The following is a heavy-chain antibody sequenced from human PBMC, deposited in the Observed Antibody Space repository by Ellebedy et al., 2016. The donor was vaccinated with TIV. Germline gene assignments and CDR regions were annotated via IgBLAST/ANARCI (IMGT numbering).Heavy chain of an antibody. Sequence: SLKISXAASGFTFDDYAMHWVRQAPGKGLEWVSGISWNSGSIGYADSVKGRFTISRDNAKNSLYLQMNSLRAEDTAVYYCARDIDYGDYGRNPYYYYYGMDVWGQGTTVTVSS. V-gene: IGHV3-9*01. J-gene: IGHJ6*02. CDR3: ARDIDYGDYGRNPYYYYYGMDV. CDR2: ISWNSGSI. D-gene: IGHD4-17*01. CDR1: GFTFDDYA.